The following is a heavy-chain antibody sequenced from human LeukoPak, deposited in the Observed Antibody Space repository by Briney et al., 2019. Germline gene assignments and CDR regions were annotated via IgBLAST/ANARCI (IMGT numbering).Heavy chain of an antibody. J-gene: IGHJ4*02. V-gene: IGHV3-7*01. CDR3: ATLLL. D-gene: IGHD2-15*01. Sequence: GGSLRLSCAASGFTFSSYGMHWVRQAPGKGLEWVANIKQDGSEKYYVDSVKGRFTISRDNAKNSLYLQMNSLRAEDTAVYYCATLLLWGQGTLVTVSS. CDR1: GFTFSSYG. CDR2: IKQDGSEK.